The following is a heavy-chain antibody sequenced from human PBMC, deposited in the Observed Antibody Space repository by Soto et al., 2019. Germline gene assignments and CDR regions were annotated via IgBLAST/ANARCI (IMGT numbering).Heavy chain of an antibody. CDR1: GFSLITSGVG. D-gene: IGHD3-9*01. J-gene: IGHJ4*02. V-gene: IGHV2-5*02. CDR2: IYWDDDK. CDR3: AHAMAPIIFDL. Sequence: QITLKEAGPTLVKPTQTLTLTCSFSGFSLITSGVGVGWIRQPPGKALEWLALIYWDDDKGYSTSLKSRLTXTXAPPRNQVDLTRTNMAPADTATYYCAHAMAPIIFDLWGQGALVTVSS.